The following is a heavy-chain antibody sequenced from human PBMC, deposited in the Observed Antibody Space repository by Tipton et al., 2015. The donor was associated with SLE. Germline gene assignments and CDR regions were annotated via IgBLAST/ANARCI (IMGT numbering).Heavy chain of an antibody. CDR3: TRETYYYASGN. CDR2: IYYSGST. V-gene: IGHV4-59*11. D-gene: IGHD3-10*01. Sequence: TLSLTCTVSGASINSHFCSWIRQPLGKGLDWIGYIYYSGSTTYNPSLKSRVTISMDTSKNQFSLRLNSVTAADTAIYYCTRETYYYASGNWGQGTVVTVSS. J-gene: IGHJ3*01. CDR1: GASINSHF.